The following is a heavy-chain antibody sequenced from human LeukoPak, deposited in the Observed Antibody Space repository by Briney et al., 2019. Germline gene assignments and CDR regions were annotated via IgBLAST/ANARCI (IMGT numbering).Heavy chain of an antibody. D-gene: IGHD6-6*01. J-gene: IGHJ4*02. CDR1: GFTFSSYA. CDR3: AKGHSSSARGYYFDY. CDR2: ISGSGGST. Sequence: PGGSLRLSCAASGFTFSSYAMSWVRQAPGKGLEWVSAISGSGGSTYYAGSVKGRFTISRDNSKNTLYLQMNSLRAEDTAVYYCAKGHSSSARGYYFDYWGQGTLVTVSS. V-gene: IGHV3-23*01.